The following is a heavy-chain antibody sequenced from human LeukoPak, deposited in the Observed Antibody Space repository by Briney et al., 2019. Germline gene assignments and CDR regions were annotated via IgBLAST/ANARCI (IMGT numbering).Heavy chain of an antibody. D-gene: IGHD2-15*01. CDR1: GDSITNYF. J-gene: IGHJ4*02. CDR2: IYYTGNT. Sequence: SETLSLTCTVSGDSITNYFWSWIRQPPGKGLEWIGYIYYTGNTNYKPSLKSRVTISVYTSTNQFSLRLRSVTAADTAVYYCARGRVAYSAYYFDYWGRGTLVTVSS. CDR3: ARGRVAYSAYYFDY. V-gene: IGHV4-59*01.